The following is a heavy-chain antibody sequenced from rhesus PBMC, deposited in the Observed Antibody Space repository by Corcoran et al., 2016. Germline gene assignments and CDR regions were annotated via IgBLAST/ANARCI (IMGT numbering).Heavy chain of an antibody. V-gene: IGHV4S7*01. Sequence: QVQLQESGPGLVKPSETLSLTCAVSGGSISASYYWTWTRHPPGKGLGWIGYIYGSGGSTYYNPSLKSRVTISTDTSKNQFSLKLSSVTAADTAVYYCARARGGNDLVYWGQGVLVTVSS. J-gene: IGHJ4*01. CDR1: GGSISASYY. D-gene: IGHD1-14*01. CDR2: IYGSGGST. CDR3: ARARGGNDLVY.